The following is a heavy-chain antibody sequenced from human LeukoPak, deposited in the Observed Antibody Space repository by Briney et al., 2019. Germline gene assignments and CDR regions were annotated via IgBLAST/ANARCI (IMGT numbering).Heavy chain of an antibody. CDR2: IYTSGST. J-gene: IGHJ4*02. CDR1: DGSLSSYY. Sequence: SETLSLTCTVSDGSLSSYYWSWIRQPAGKGLEWIGRIYTSGSTSYNPSLKSRVTMSVDTSKKQFSLKLSSVTAADTAVYYCARDTISGHFDYWGQGTLVTVSS. CDR3: ARDTISGHFDY. D-gene: IGHD6-25*01. V-gene: IGHV4-4*07.